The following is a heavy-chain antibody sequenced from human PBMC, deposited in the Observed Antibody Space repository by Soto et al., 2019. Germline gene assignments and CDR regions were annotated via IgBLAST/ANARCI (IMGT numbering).Heavy chain of an antibody. Sequence: PGGSLRLSCAASGFTFSSYAMHWVRQAPGKGLEWVAVISYDGSNKYYADSVKGRFTISRDNSKNTLYLQMNSLRAEDTAVYYCAREQVATSGYWGQGTLVTVSS. CDR3: AREQVATSGY. J-gene: IGHJ4*02. CDR2: ISYDGSNK. V-gene: IGHV3-30-3*01. D-gene: IGHD1-26*01. CDR1: GFTFSSYA.